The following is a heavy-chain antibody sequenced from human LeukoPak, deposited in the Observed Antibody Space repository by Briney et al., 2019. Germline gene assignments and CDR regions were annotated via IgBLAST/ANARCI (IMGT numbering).Heavy chain of an antibody. Sequence: GGSLRLSCAASGLTFSSYAMSWVRQAPGKGLEWVSAISGSGDITYYADSVKGRFTISRDNSKNTLYLQMNSLRAEDTAVYYCAKSRGIGDSSGYYFRTYYFDYWGQGTLVTVSS. D-gene: IGHD3-22*01. CDR3: AKSRGIGDSSGYYFRTYYFDY. J-gene: IGHJ4*02. CDR2: ISGSGDIT. V-gene: IGHV3-23*01. CDR1: GLTFSSYA.